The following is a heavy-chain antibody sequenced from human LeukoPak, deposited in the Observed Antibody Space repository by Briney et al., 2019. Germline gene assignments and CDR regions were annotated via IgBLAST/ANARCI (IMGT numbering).Heavy chain of an antibody. V-gene: IGHV3-33*01. CDR2: IWYDGSNK. D-gene: IGHD6-19*01. J-gene: IGHJ4*02. CDR1: GFTFSSYG. CDR3: ARVGSGWYLDY. Sequence: GGSLRLSCAASGFTFSSYGMHWVRQAPGKGLEWVAVIWYDGSNKYYADSVKGRFTISRDNSKNTLYLQMNSLRAEDTAVYYCARVGSGWYLDYWGQGTLVTVSS.